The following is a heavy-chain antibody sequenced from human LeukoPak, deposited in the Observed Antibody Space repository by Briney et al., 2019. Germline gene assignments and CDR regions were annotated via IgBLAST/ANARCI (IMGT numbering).Heavy chain of an antibody. D-gene: IGHD3-16*02. J-gene: IGHJ4*02. CDR3: AREDYVWGSYRYTPFDY. Sequence: PSETLSLTCTVSGGSISSSSYYWGWIRQPPGKGLEWIGYIHYSGSTNYNPSLKSRVTISVDTSKNQFSLKLSSVTAADTAVYYCAREDYVWGSYRYTPFDYWGQGTLVTVSS. V-gene: IGHV4-61*05. CDR2: IHYSGST. CDR1: GGSISSSSYY.